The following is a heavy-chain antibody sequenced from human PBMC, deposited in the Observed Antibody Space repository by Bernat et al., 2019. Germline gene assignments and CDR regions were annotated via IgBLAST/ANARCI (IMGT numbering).Heavy chain of an antibody. CDR3: AKDMRGYYRPSDY. D-gene: IGHD3-22*01. CDR2: IGGGGGEK. V-gene: IGHV3-23*01. J-gene: IGHJ4*02. CDR1: GFTFSFYA. Sequence: EVQLSESGGGLVQPGGSLRLSCEVSGFTFSFYAMNWVRQAPGKGLEWVSSIGGGGGEKYYPDSVRGRLTISRDNSKNTLYLQMNSLRAENTAIYYCAKDMRGYYRPSDYWGQGTLVTVSS.